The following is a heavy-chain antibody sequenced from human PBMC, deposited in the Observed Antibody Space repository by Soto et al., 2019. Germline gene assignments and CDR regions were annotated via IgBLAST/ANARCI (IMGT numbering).Heavy chain of an antibody. CDR3: ARVGIGELFKDSHWFDP. CDR1: GGSISSGGYY. D-gene: IGHD3-10*01. V-gene: IGHV4-31*03. Sequence: QVQLQESGPGLVKPSQTLSLTCTVSGGSISSGGYYWSWIRQHPGKSLEWIGYIYYSGSTYYNPSLKTRVTISVDTSKNQFSLKLSSVTAADTAVYYCARVGIGELFKDSHWFDPWGQGTLVTVSS. J-gene: IGHJ5*02. CDR2: IYYSGST.